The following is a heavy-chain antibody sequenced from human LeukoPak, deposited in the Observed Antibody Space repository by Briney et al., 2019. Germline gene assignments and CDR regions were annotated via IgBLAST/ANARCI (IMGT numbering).Heavy chain of an antibody. V-gene: IGHV3-23*01. Sequence: PGGSLRLSCAASGFTFSSYAMSWVRQAPGGGLEWVAAISGRGGTIYYADSGKGRFTISRDNSEHTLYLQMNNLTAEDTAVYYCAKGAGVAATKNSRPDYWGQGTLVTVSS. CDR1: GFTFSSYA. CDR3: AKGAGVAATKNSRPDY. J-gene: IGHJ4*02. CDR2: ISGRGGTI. D-gene: IGHD2-15*01.